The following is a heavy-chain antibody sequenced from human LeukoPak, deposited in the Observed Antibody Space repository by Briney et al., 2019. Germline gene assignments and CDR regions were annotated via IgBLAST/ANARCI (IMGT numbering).Heavy chain of an antibody. CDR1: GYTFTGYY. D-gene: IGHD4-17*01. CDR2: INPNSGGT. V-gene: IGHV1-2*06. CDR3: ARGSMTTVTIGNWFDP. Sequence: ASVKVSCKASGYTFTGYYMHWVRQAPGQGLEWMGRINPNSGGTNYAQKFQGRVTMTRDTSISTAYMELSRLRSDDTAVYYCARGSMTTVTIGNWFDPWGQGTLVTVSS. J-gene: IGHJ5*02.